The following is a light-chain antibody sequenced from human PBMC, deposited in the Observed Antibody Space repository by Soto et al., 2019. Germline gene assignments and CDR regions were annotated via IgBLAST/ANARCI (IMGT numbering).Light chain of an antibody. CDR1: QDINKY. V-gene: IGKV1-33*01. CDR3: QQSYKTPHT. J-gene: IGKJ2*01. CDR2: DAS. Sequence: DIQMTQSPSSLSASVGDRVTITCQASQDINKYLNWYQQKPGKAPKLLIYDASNLETGVPSRFSGSGSGTDFTFTISSLQAEDLATYYCQQSYKTPHTFGQGTKLETK.